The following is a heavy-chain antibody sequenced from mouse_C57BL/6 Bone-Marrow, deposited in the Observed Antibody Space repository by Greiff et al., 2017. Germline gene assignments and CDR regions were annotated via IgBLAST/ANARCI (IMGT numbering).Heavy chain of an antibody. CDR3: ARSAYYSSWFAY. J-gene: IGHJ3*01. CDR1: GYTFTNYW. Sequence: VQLQESGAELVRPGTSVKMSCKASGYTFTNYWIGWAKQRPGHGLEWIGDIYPGGGYTNYNEKFKGKATLTADKSSSTAYMQFSSLTSEDSAIYYCARSAYYSSWFAYWGQGTLVTVSA. V-gene: IGHV1-63*01. CDR2: IYPGGGYT. D-gene: IGHD2-12*01.